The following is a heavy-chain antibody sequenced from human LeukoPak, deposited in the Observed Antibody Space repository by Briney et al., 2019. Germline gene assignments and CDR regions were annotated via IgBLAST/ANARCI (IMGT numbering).Heavy chain of an antibody. J-gene: IGHJ4*02. CDR3: TRLGDCSSTSCYGY. D-gene: IGHD2-2*01. V-gene: IGHV3-73*01. CDR2: TRSKANSYAT. Sequence: GGSLRLSCAASGFTFSGSAMHWVRQASGKGLEWVGRTRSKANSYATAYAASVKGRFTISRDDSKNTAYLQMNSLKTEDTAVYYCTRLGDCSSTSCYGYWGQGTLVTVSS. CDR1: GFTFSGSA.